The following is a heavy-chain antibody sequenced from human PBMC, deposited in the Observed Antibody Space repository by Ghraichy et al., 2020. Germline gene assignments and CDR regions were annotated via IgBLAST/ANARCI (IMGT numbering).Heavy chain of an antibody. J-gene: IGHJ6*02. CDR3: ARRAGGYQYFYGLDV. V-gene: IGHV4-39*01. CDR1: GDSIISSSYY. Sequence: SETLSLTCSVSGDSIISSSYYWDWIRQPPGKGLEWIGSIYYSGTTYYSPPLKTRVTVSIDTSKNQFSLRLKSVTATDTAVYYCARRAGGYQYFYGLDVWDQGTTVIVSS. D-gene: IGHD2-15*01. CDR2: IYYSGTT.